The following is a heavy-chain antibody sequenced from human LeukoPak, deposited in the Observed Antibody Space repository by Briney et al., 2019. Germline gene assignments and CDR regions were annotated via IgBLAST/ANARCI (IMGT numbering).Heavy chain of an antibody. Sequence: GRSLRLSCAASGFTFSDYSMNWVRQAPGKGLEWVSFISSSSSYINYTDSVKGRFTISRDNAKNSLYLQMNGLRAEDTAVYYCARAREYCSGRTCYHYYGMDVWGQGTTVTVSS. V-gene: IGHV3-21*01. CDR3: ARAREYCSGRTCYHYYGMDV. D-gene: IGHD2-15*01. J-gene: IGHJ6*02. CDR2: ISSSSSYI. CDR1: GFTFSDYS.